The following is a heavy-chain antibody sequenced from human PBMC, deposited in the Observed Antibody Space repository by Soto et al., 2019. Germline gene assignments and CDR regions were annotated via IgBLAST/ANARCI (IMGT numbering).Heavy chain of an antibody. CDR2: TYFRSKWYN. J-gene: IGHJ4*02. V-gene: IGHV6-1*01. D-gene: IGHD5-12*01. CDR3: EKGDNLEHKTGYAFDH. Sequence: PSQTLSLTCAISGDSVSSNTASWNWIRQSPSRGLEWLGRTYFRSKWYNDYAVSVKSRIIINPDTSNNQLSLQLNSVTPEDTAVYFCEKGDNLEHKTGYAFDHWPQGIMVTVSS. CDR1: GDSVSSNTAS.